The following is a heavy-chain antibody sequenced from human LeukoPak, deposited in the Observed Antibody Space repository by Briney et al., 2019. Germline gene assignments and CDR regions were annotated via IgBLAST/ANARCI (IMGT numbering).Heavy chain of an antibody. J-gene: IGHJ6*04. CDR2: IIPTFGTA. Sequence: SVKVSCKASGYTFTSYAISWVRQAPGQGLEWMGGIIPTFGTANYAQKFQGRVTITADESTSTAYMELSSLRSEDTAVYYCASHFRALSWSGYPPLGVWGKGTTVTVSS. D-gene: IGHD3-3*01. CDR3: ASHFRALSWSGYPPLGV. CDR1: GYTFTSYA. V-gene: IGHV1-69*13.